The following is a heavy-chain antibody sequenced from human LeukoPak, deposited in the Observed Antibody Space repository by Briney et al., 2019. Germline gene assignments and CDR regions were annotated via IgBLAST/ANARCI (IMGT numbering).Heavy chain of an antibody. V-gene: IGHV3-23*01. CDR1: GFTFSSYA. CDR2: ISGSGGST. Sequence: GGSLRLSCAASGFTFSSYAMSWVRQAPGKGLEWVSAISGSGGSTYYADSVKGRFTISRDNSKNTLYLQMSGLRAEDTAVYYCAKSEGIAAAGTFDYWGQGTLVTVSS. CDR3: AKSEGIAAAGTFDY. J-gene: IGHJ4*02. D-gene: IGHD6-13*01.